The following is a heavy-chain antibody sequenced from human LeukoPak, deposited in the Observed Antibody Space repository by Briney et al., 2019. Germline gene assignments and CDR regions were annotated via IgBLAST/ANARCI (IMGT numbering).Heavy chain of an antibody. Sequence: ASVKVSCKASGYTFTSYYMHWVRQAPGQGLEWMGIINPSGGSTSYAQKFQGRVTMTRDTSTSTVYMELSSLRSEDTAVYYCARVFNRVSPEFWSGGEWDAWGQGTTVTVSS. CDR1: GYTFTSYY. V-gene: IGHV1-46*01. J-gene: IGHJ6*02. D-gene: IGHD3-3*01. CDR2: INPSGGST. CDR3: ARVFNRVSPEFWSGGEWDA.